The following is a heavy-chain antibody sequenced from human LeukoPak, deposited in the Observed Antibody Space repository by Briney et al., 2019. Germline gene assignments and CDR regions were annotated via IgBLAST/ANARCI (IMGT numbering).Heavy chain of an antibody. CDR2: IYSGDTT. V-gene: IGHV3-53*04. CDR1: GFTVSSNY. J-gene: IGHJ4*02. D-gene: IGHD2-21*02. CDR3: ARLVVTAIAFDY. Sequence: GGSLRLSCAGSGFTVSSNYMSWVRQAPGKGLEWVSVIYSGDTTNYADSVKGRFTISRHNSKNTLYLQMNSLRPEDTAVYYCARLVVTAIAFDYWGQGTLVTVSS.